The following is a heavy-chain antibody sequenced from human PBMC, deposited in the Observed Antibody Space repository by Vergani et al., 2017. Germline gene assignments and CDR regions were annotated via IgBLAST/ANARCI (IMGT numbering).Heavy chain of an antibody. CDR2: IYHSGNT. Sequence: QLQLQESGSGLVKPSQTLCLTCAVSGGSISSGGYSWSWIRQPPGKGLEWIGYIYHSGNTYYNPSLKSRVTISVDRSKNQFSLKLSSVTAADTAVYYCARGVXHGPYYYYYYYMDVWGKGTTVTVSS. V-gene: IGHV4-30-2*01. CDR3: ARGVXHGPYYYYYYYMDV. J-gene: IGHJ6*03. CDR1: GGSISSGGYS. D-gene: IGHD2-15*01.